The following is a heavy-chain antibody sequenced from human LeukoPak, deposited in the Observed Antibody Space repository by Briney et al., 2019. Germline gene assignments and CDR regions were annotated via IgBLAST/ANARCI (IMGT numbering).Heavy chain of an antibody. V-gene: IGHV3-69-1*01. J-gene: IGHJ6*02. Sequence: PGGSLRLSCAASGFTFSNAWMSWVRQAPGKGLEWVSYISSSSTIYYADSVKGRFTISRDNAKNSLYLQMNSLRAEDTAVYYCATTTVTPSGYYYGMDVWGQGTTVTVSS. CDR3: ATTTVTPSGYYYGMDV. CDR1: GFTFSNAW. D-gene: IGHD4-17*01. CDR2: ISSSSTI.